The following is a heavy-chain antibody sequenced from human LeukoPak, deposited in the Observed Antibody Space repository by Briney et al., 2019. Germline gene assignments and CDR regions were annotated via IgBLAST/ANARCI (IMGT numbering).Heavy chain of an antibody. D-gene: IGHD3-16*01. V-gene: IGHV4-4*07. J-gene: IGHJ4*02. CDR1: GGSIGIYY. CDR3: VRDGPSWGLL. CDR2: VFTTGGA. Sequence: SETLSLTCTVSGGSIGIYYWSWIRQPAGKGLEWIGRVFTTGGANYNPSLKSRVTMSLDTSKNLFSLKVNSVTAADTAVYYCVRDGPSWGLLWGQGALVTVSS.